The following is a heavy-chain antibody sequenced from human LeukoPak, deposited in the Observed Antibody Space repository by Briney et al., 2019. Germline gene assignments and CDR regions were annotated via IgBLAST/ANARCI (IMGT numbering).Heavy chain of an antibody. CDR3: ASSLRFLEWSNYYYYGMDV. D-gene: IGHD3-3*01. V-gene: IGHV1-69*13. J-gene: IGHJ6*02. CDR2: ITTLFGTA. CDR1: GGTFSKYT. Sequence: SVKVSCKASGGTFSKYTISWVRQRPGQGLEWMGGITTLFGTANYAQKFQGRVTITADESTSTAYMELSSLRSEDTAVYYCASSLRFLEWSNYYYYGMDVWGQGTTVTVSS.